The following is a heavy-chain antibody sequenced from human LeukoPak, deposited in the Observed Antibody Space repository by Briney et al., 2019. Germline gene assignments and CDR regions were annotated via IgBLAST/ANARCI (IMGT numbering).Heavy chain of an antibody. J-gene: IGHJ4*02. D-gene: IGHD1-26*01. CDR2: ISGSGFST. CDR3: AKNRGGSYYSGSDY. Sequence: GGSLRLSCAASGFTFSSYAMSWVRQAPGQGLEWLSAISGSGFSTHYADSVKGRFTISRDNSKTTLFLQMNSLRAEDTALYYCAKNRGGSYYSGSDYWGQGTLVTVSS. V-gene: IGHV3-23*01. CDR1: GFTFSSYA.